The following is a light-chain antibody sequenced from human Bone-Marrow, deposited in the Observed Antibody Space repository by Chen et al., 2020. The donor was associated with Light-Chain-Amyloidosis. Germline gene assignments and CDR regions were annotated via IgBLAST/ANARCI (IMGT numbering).Light chain of an antibody. CDR3: QQYNNWPLT. V-gene: IGKV3-15*01. J-gene: IGKJ4*01. CDR1: QSVGGD. Sequence: EVVMTQSQATLSVSPGGRATLSCRASQSVGGDVAWYQQKPGQAPRLLIYGASTRATGIPVRFSGSGSRTEFTLTISSLQSEDFAVYYCQQYNNWPLTFGGGTKVEIK. CDR2: GAS.